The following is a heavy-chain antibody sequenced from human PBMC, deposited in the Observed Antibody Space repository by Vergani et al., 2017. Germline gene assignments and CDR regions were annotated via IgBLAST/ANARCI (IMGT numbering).Heavy chain of an antibody. CDR2: ISGSGDST. V-gene: IGHV3-23*01. D-gene: IGHD6-6*01. CDR3: VKGGESYSSSPFDY. J-gene: IGHJ4*02. CDR1: GFTFSSYA. Sequence: EVHLLESGGGLVQPGGSLRLSCAASGFTFSSYAMNWVRQAPGKGLEWVSGISGSGDSTYYADSVKGRFTISRDSSKNTVHLHMNSLRVEDTAVYYCVKGGESYSSSPFDYWGQGTLVTVSS.